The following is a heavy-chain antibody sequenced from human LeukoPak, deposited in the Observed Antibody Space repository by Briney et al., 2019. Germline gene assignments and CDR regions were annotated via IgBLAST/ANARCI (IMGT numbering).Heavy chain of an antibody. V-gene: IGHV3-9*03. CDR2: VSWNSGFI. J-gene: IGHJ4*01. CDR3: VKGRGGKVVPAYLEY. CDR1: GFMFDDYA. Sequence: PGGSLRLSCAASGFMFDDYAMHWVRQVPGKGLEWVSGVSWNSGFIGYADSVKGRFTISRDNAKNSLYLQMSSLRVEDMALYYCVKGRGGKVVPAYLEYWGHGTLVTVSS. D-gene: IGHD2-2*01.